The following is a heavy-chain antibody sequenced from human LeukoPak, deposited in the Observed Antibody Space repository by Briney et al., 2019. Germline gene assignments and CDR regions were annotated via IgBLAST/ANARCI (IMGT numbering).Heavy chain of an antibody. CDR3: ARVGVHKGV. Sequence: ASETLSLTCAVYGGSFSGYYWSWIRQPPGKGLEWIGEINHSGSTNYNPSLKSRVTISVDTSKNQFSLKLSSVTAADTAVYYCARVGVHKGVWGKGTTVTISS. CDR1: GGSFSGYY. J-gene: IGHJ6*04. V-gene: IGHV4-34*01. CDR2: INHSGST. D-gene: IGHD2-21*01.